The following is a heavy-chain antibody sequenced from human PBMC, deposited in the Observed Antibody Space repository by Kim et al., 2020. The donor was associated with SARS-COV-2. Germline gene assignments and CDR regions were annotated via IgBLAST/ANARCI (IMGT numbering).Heavy chain of an antibody. CDR3: ATPPGIATN. D-gene: IGHD6-13*01. J-gene: IGHJ4*02. CDR2: SYI. Sequence: SYIYYADSVKGRFTISRDNAKNSLYLQMNSLRAEDTAVYYCATPPGIATNWGQGTLVTVSS. V-gene: IGHV3-21*01.